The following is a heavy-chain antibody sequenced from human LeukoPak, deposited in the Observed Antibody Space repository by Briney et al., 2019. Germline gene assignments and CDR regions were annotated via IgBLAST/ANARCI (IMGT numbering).Heavy chain of an antibody. D-gene: IGHD3-10*01. V-gene: IGHV4-39*07. CDR1: GGSISSSSYY. CDR3: AKDEALYGSGSPSRD. J-gene: IGHJ4*02. Sequence: SETLSLTCTVSGGSISSSSYYWGWIRQPPGKGLEWIGSIYYSGSTYYNPSLKSRVTISVDTSKNQFSLKLSSVTAADTAVYYCAKDEALYGSGSPSRDWGQGTLVTVSS. CDR2: IYYSGST.